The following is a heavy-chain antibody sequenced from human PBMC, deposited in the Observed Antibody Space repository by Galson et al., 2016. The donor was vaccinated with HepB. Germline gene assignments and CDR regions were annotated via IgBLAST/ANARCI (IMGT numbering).Heavy chain of an antibody. J-gene: IGHJ1*01. CDR2: IYHSGST. V-gene: IGHV4-4*02. Sequence: SETLSLTCAVSGGSISSSNWWSWVRQPPGKGLEWIGEIYHSGSTNNNPSLKSRVTISVDKSKNQFSLKLSSVTAADTAVYYCASLRSSSWYWEHWGQGTLVTVSS. CDR1: GGSISSSNW. CDR3: ASLRSSSWYWEH. D-gene: IGHD6-13*01.